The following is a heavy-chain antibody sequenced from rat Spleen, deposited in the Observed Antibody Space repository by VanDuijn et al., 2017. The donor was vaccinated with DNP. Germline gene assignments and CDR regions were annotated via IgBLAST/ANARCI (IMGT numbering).Heavy chain of an antibody. CDR1: GFTFSDFA. Sequence: EVQLMESGGGLVQPGRSLKVSCVASGFTFSDFAMAWVRQPPKKGLEWVATITYDGGGIHYRDSVQGRFIVSRDNAESTLHLQMDSLRSEDTATYYCARLGWEEGFDYWGQGVMVTVSS. CDR3: ARLGWEEGFDY. V-gene: IGHV5-17*01. D-gene: IGHD5-1*01. CDR2: ITYDGGGI. J-gene: IGHJ2*01.